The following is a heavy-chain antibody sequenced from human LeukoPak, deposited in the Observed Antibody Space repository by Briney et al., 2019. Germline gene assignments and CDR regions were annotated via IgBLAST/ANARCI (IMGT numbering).Heavy chain of an antibody. CDR1: GYTFTSYA. J-gene: IGHJ5*02. CDR2: INAGNGNT. V-gene: IGHV1-3*01. Sequence: GASVKVSCKASGYTFTSYAVHWVRQAPGQRLEWMEWINAGNGNTKYSQKFQGRVTITRDTSASTAYMELRSLRSDDTAVYYCARVHRPSPIYDFWSGYLSTQNWFDPWGQGTLVTVSS. CDR3: ARVHRPSPIYDFWSGYLSTQNWFDP. D-gene: IGHD3-3*01.